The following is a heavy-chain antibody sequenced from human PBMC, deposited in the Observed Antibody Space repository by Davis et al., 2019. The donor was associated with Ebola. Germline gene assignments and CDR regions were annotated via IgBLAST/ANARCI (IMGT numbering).Heavy chain of an antibody. CDR3: ARAREQLVGIRVYWFDP. CDR1: GYTFTSYG. Sequence: ASVKVSCKASGYTFTSYGISWVRQAPGQGLEWMGWISAYNGNTNYAQKLQGRVTMTTDTSTSTAYMELSSLRSEDTAVYYCARAREQLVGIRVYWFDPWGQGTLVTVSS. CDR2: ISAYNGNT. J-gene: IGHJ5*02. D-gene: IGHD6-6*01. V-gene: IGHV1-18*01.